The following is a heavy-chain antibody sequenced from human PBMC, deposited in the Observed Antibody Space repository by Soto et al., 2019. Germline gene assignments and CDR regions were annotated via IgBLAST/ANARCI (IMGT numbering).Heavy chain of an antibody. CDR3: ARHKTTMLTVVSAFDP. V-gene: IGHV4-39*02. J-gene: IGHJ5*02. Sequence: AETLSLTCTVSGDSITRSNFYWGWIRPPPGKGLEWLGSIFYSGSTFYNPALKSRVTFSVDTSKNHFSLKLSSVTAADTAVYYCARHKTTMLTVVSAFDPWGQGTRVTVSS. CDR2: IFYSGST. D-gene: IGHD3-22*01. CDR1: GDSITRSNFY.